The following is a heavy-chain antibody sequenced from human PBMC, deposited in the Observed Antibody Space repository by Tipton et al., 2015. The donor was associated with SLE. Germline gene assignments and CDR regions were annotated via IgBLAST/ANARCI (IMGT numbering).Heavy chain of an antibody. Sequence: LRLSCTVSGGSISSGGYYWSWIRQHPGKGLEWIGYIYYSGSTYYNPSLKSRVTISVDMSKNQFSLKLSSVTAADTAVYYCARDPAGYFDYWGQGTLVTVSS. CDR1: GGSISSGGYY. D-gene: IGHD6-13*01. J-gene: IGHJ4*02. CDR3: ARDPAGYFDY. V-gene: IGHV4-31*03. CDR2: IYYSGST.